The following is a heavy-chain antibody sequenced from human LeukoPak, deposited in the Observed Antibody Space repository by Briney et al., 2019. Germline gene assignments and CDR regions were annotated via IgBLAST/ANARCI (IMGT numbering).Heavy chain of an antibody. CDR3: ARAGIVGDAFDI. Sequence: SETLSLTCTVSGGSISSYYWSWIRQPPGKGLEWIGYIYFTGSTNYNPSLKSRVIMSVDTSENQFSLKVTSVNVADTAVYYCARAGIVGDAFDIWGQGTMVTVSS. V-gene: IGHV4-59*01. D-gene: IGHD2-15*01. CDR2: IYFTGST. J-gene: IGHJ3*02. CDR1: GGSISSYY.